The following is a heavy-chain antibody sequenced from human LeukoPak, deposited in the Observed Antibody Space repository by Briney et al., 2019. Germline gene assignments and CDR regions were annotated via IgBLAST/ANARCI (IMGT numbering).Heavy chain of an antibody. V-gene: IGHV6-1*01. D-gene: IGHD3-22*01. CDR3: ARNFYYSDRNGFLEWFYL. CDR2: TFYRSRWYN. J-gene: IGHJ3*01. Sequence: SQTLSLTCAISGDSVSNYNAWNWIRQSPSRGLEWLGRTFYRSRWYNTYAVSVKSRIIINADTSKNLFSLQLNSMTPEDTAVYFCARNFYYSDRNGFLEWFYLWGQGTVVTVSS. CDR1: GDSVSNYNA.